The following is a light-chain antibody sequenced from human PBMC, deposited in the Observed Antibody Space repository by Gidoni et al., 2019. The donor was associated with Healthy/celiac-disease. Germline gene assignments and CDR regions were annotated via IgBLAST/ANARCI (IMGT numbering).Light chain of an antibody. Sequence: SSELPQAPAVSVALGQTVRITCQGDSLRSYYASWYQQKQGQAPVLVIYGKNNRPSGIPDRFAGSSSGNTASVTITGAQAEDEADYYCNSRDSSGNHVVFGGGTKLTVL. J-gene: IGLJ2*01. CDR1: SLRSYY. CDR2: GKN. CDR3: NSRDSSGNHVV. V-gene: IGLV3-19*01.